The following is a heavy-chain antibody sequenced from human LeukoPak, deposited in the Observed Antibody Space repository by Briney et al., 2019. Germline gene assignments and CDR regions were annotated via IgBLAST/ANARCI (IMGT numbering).Heavy chain of an antibody. Sequence: PGGSLRLSCAASGFTFSSYEMNWVRQAPGKGLEWVSYISSSGSTIYYADSVKGRFTISRVNAKNSLYLQMNSLRAEDTAVYYCARGSGGAFGGVMVDYWGQGTLVTVSS. CDR2: ISSSGSTI. D-gene: IGHD3-16*01. CDR1: GFTFSSYE. J-gene: IGHJ4*02. CDR3: ARGSGGAFGGVMVDY. V-gene: IGHV3-48*03.